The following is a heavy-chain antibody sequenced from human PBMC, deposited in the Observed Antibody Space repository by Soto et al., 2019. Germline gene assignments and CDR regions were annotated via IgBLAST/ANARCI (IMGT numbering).Heavy chain of an antibody. CDR2: ISYDGTNK. J-gene: IGHJ6*02. Sequence: QVQLVESGGGEVQPGRSLTISCAASGFTFSTYGMHWVRQTPGKGLAWVAVISYDGTNKFYSDSVKGRFTISRDNFKNTLTLQMNSLRADDTAVYSCAKDLQSYGDYDYYCYGMDVWRLGTRVSVSS. D-gene: IGHD4-17*01. V-gene: IGHV3-30*18. CDR3: AKDLQSYGDYDYYCYGMDV. CDR1: GFTFSTYG.